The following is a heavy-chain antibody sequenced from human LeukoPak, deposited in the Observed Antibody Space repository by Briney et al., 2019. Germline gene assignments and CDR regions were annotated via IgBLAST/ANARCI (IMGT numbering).Heavy chain of an antibody. V-gene: IGHV3-21*01. CDR2: ISSSSSYR. J-gene: IGHJ3*02. CDR3: ARSPRTGAFDI. CDR1: GFTFSSYS. Sequence: GGSLRLSCAASGFTFSSYSMNWVRQAPGKGLDWVSSISSSSSYRYYRDSVKGRFTFSRDNAKNSLFLQMNSLRAEDTAVYYCARSPRTGAFDIWGQGTMVTVSS.